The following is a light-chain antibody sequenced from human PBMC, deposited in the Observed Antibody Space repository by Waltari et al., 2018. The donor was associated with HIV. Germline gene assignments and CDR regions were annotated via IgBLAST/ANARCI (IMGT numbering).Light chain of an antibody. J-gene: IGLJ2*01. CDR3: AAWDGSHVV. CDR2: RLH. Sequence: SVLTPPPSASGTPGPRVPISCSGSTSNFASYYVYWYQPLPRTAPKPLIFRLHQRPSGVPDRFSGCKAGTAASLAISGLRSEDEADYYCAAWDGSHVVFGGGTKLTVL. V-gene: IGLV1-47*01. CDR1: TSNFASYY.